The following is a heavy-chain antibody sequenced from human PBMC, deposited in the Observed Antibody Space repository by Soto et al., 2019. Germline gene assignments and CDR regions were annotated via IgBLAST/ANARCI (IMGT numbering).Heavy chain of an antibody. Sequence: QVQLVESGGGVVQPGRSLRLSCAASGFTFSSYGMHWVRQAPGKGLEWVAVISYDGSNKYYADSVKGRFTISRDNSKNTLYLQKNSLRAEDTAVYYCANAPAIVLVPAALRGDYWGQGTLVTVPS. CDR3: ANAPAIVLVPAALRGDY. CDR2: ISYDGSNK. D-gene: IGHD2-2*01. CDR1: GFTFSSYG. J-gene: IGHJ4*02. V-gene: IGHV3-30*18.